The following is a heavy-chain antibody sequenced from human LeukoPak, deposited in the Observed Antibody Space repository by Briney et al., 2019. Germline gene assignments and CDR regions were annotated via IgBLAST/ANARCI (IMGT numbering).Heavy chain of an antibody. V-gene: IGHV4-59*08. CDR3: ARSGLTGDRCFDY. CDR2: IYYSGST. D-gene: IGHD7-27*01. Sequence: PSETLSLTCTVSGGSISSYYWSWIRQPPGKGLEWIGYIYYSGSTNYNPSLKSRVTISVDTSKNQFSLKLSSVTAADTAVYYCARSGLTGDRCFDYWGQGTLVTVSS. CDR1: GGSISSYY. J-gene: IGHJ4*02.